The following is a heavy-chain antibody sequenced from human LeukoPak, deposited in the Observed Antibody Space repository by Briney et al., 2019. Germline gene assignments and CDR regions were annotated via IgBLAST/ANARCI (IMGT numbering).Heavy chain of an antibody. CDR3: AKDHQTAWLGTGGDY. D-gene: IGHD3-10*02. CDR2: ISGSGGST. CDR1: GFTFSGYA. Sequence: GGSLRLSCAASGFTFSGYAITWVRAAPGKGLEWVSSISGSGGSTYYADSVKGRFTISRDNSKNTLYPQMNSLRAEDTAVYYCAKDHQTAWLGTGGDYWGQGTLVTVSS. J-gene: IGHJ4*02. V-gene: IGHV3-23*01.